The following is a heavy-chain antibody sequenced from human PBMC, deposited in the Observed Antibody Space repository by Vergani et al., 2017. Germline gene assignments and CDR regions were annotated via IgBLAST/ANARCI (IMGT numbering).Heavy chain of an antibody. CDR2: INQDGSEK. CDR1: GFIFSHYW. D-gene: IGHD3-22*01. CDR3: ARINYYGSSCYYLTRWHNWFDP. Sequence: EVQLVESGGGLVQPGGSLRLSCAASGFIFSHYWMSWVRQAPGKGLEWVANINQDGSEKYYVDSVKGRCTISRDNAKNSLYLQMNSLRAEDTALYYCARINYYGSSCYYLTRWHNWFDPWGQGTLITFSS. J-gene: IGHJ5*02. V-gene: IGHV3-7*01.